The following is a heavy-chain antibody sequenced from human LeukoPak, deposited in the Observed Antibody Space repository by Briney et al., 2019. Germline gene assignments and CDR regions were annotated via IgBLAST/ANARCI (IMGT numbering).Heavy chain of an antibody. CDR3: ARGIITGVDYFDY. D-gene: IGHD7-27*01. V-gene: IGHV3-48*04. J-gene: IGHJ4*02. CDR1: GFIFNDYS. CDR2: ISSRSSTI. Sequence: GGSLRLSCVGSGFIFNDYSMNWVRQAPGKGPEWVSYISSRSSTIYYADSVKGRFTISRDNANNSLYLQMNSLRAEDTAVYYCARGIITGVDYFDYWGQGTLVTVSS.